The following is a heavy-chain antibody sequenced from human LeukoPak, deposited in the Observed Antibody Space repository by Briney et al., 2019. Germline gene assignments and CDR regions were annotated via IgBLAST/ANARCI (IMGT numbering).Heavy chain of an antibody. CDR1: GYTFTSYD. CDR3: ARGPRITLIRGGQWYCYMDV. D-gene: IGHD3-10*01. J-gene: IGHJ6*03. V-gene: IGHV1-8*01. Sequence: VASVKVSCKASGYTFTSYDINWVRQATGQGLEWMGWMNPNSGNTGYAQKFQGRVTMTRDTSTSTVYMDLSSLRSEDTAVYYCARGPRITLIRGGQWYCYMDVWGKGTTVTISS. CDR2: MNPNSGNT.